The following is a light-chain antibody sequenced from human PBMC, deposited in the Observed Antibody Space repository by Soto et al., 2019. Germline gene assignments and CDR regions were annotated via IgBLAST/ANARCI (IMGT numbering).Light chain of an antibody. V-gene: IGKV3-20*01. J-gene: IGKJ5*01. CDR1: QTISNTF. Sequence: EIVLTQSPGTLSLSPGERATLSCRASQTISNTFLAWYQQRPGQAPRLLIYDASMRATGTPDRFSGSGSGTDFTLTIRRLEPEDFAVYYCQQYGSSPPITFGQGTRLEIK. CDR2: DAS. CDR3: QQYGSSPPIT.